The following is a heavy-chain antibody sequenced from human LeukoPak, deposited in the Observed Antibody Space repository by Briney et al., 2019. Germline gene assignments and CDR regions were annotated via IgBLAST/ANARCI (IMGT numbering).Heavy chain of an antibody. CDR2: ITSSSSTI. J-gene: IGHJ4*02. CDR1: GFTFSSYS. CDR3: ARGTAYYVNDY. V-gene: IGHV3-48*01. Sequence: GGSLRLSCAASGFTFSSYSMNWVRQAPGKGLEWVSCITSSSSTIQYADSAKGRFTVSRDNAKNSLYLQMNSLRAEDTAVYYCARGTAYYVNDYWGQGALVTVSS. D-gene: IGHD1-26*01.